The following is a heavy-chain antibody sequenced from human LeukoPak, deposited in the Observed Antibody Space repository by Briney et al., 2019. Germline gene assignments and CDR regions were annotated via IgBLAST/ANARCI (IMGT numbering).Heavy chain of an antibody. CDR1: GYTLTELS. CDR3: ARAKFRQIVVVVAATNWFDP. J-gene: IGHJ5*02. Sequence: ASVKVSCKVSGYTLTELSMHWVRQAPGKGLEWMGGFDPEDGETIYAQKFQGRVTMTEDTSTDTAYMELSSLRSDDTAVYYCARAKFRQIVVVVAATNWFDPWGQGTLVTVSS. V-gene: IGHV1-24*01. D-gene: IGHD2-15*01. CDR2: FDPEDGET.